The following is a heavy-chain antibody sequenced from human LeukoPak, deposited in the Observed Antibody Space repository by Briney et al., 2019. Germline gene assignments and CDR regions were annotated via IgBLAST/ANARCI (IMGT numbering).Heavy chain of an antibody. V-gene: IGHV3-30*04. D-gene: IGHD5-12*01. CDR2: ISYDGSNK. CDR1: GFTFSNYA. Sequence: PGGSLRLSCAASGFTFSNYAMHWVRQAPGKGPEWVAVISYDGSNKFYADSVKGRFTISRDNSKSTLHLQMNSLRAEDTAVYYCARSLATSYYYMDVWGKGTTVTVSS. J-gene: IGHJ6*03. CDR3: ARSLATSYYYMDV.